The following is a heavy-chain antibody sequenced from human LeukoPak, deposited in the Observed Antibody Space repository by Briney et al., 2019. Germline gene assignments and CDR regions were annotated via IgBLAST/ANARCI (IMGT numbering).Heavy chain of an antibody. J-gene: IGHJ3*02. D-gene: IGHD3-3*01. Sequence: PGGSLRLSCAASGFTFDDYGMSWVRQAPGKGLEWVPGINWNGGSTGYADSVKGRFTISRDNAKNSLYLQMNSLRAEDTALYYCARNFWCGYSGAFDIWGQGTMVTVSS. CDR1: GFTFDDYG. V-gene: IGHV3-20*04. CDR3: ARNFWCGYSGAFDI. CDR2: INWNGGST.